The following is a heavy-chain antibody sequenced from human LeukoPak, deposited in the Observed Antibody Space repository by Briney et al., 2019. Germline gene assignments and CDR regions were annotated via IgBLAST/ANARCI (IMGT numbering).Heavy chain of an antibody. J-gene: IGHJ5*02. CDR2: MNPNSGST. V-gene: IGHV1-8*02. D-gene: IGHD1-26*01. CDR3: ARGATAGIYYGRDWFDP. Sequence: ASVKVSCKASGYTFTSYGISWVRQAPGQGLGWMGWMNPNSGSTGYAQKFQARVTMTRNTSISTAFMELSSLTSEDTAVYYCARGATAGIYYGRDWFDPWGQGTLVTVSS. CDR1: GYTFTSYG.